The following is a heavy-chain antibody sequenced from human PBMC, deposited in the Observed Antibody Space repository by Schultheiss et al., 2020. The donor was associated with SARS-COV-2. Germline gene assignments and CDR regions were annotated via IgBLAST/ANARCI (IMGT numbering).Heavy chain of an antibody. D-gene: IGHD3-3*01. CDR2: IKSKTDGGTT. V-gene: IGHV3-15*01. J-gene: IGHJ3*02. CDR3: TTGASYYDFWSGYQPDAFDI. CDR1: GFTFSDYY. Sequence: GGSLRLSCAASGFTFSDYYMSWIRQAPGKGLEWVGRIKSKTDGGTTDYAAPVKGRFTISRDDSKNTLYLQMNSLKTEDTAVYYCTTGASYYDFWSGYQPDAFDIWGQGTMVTVSS.